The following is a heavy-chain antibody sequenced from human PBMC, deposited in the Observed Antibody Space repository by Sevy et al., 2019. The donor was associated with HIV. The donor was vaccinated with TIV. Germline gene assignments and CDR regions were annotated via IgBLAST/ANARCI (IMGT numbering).Heavy chain of an antibody. CDR1: GFTFSNYA. J-gene: IGHJ4*02. V-gene: IGHV3-30*04. CDR3: ARGRVTSHYFDY. D-gene: IGHD2-21*02. Sequence: GGSLRLSCAASGFTFSNYAMHWVRQGPDKGLEWVAVISDDGSKTYYADSVNGRFTISRDNSKNTLYLQMNSLRADDTAVYYCARGRVTSHYFDYWGQGTLVTVSS. CDR2: ISDDGSKT.